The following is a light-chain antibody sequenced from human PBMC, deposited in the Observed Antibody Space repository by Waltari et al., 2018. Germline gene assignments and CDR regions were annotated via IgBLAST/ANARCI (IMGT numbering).Light chain of an antibody. Sequence: QTVVTQEPSLSVSPGGTVTLTCALSSGSLSTTSYATWYQQAPGQAPRTLVYKATASSSGVPDRFTGAILGNTAALTITGAQADDESEYYCALYMGSGIWVFGGGTRLTVL. CDR1: SGSLSTTSY. V-gene: IGLV8-61*01. CDR2: KAT. J-gene: IGLJ3*02. CDR3: ALYMGSGIWV.